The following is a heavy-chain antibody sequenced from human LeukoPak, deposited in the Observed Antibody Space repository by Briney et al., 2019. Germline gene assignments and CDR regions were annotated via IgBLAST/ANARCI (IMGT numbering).Heavy chain of an antibody. J-gene: IGHJ4*02. D-gene: IGHD5-24*01. CDR3: ARRFRDRGQNYFDY. Sequence: QSGPALVQPTQTLTLTCTFSGFSLSTSGMCVSWIRQPPGKALEWLARIDWDDDKYYSTSLRTRLSISKDTSKNQVVLTMTNMDPVDTATYYCARRFRDRGQNYFDYWGQGTLVTVSS. CDR1: GFSLSTSGMC. CDR2: IDWDDDK. V-gene: IGHV2-70*11.